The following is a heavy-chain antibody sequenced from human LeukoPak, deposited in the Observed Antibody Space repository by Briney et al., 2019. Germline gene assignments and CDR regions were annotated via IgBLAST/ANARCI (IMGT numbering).Heavy chain of an antibody. CDR1: GYTFTSYG. V-gene: IGHV1-18*01. D-gene: IGHD2/OR15-2a*01. CDR2: ISAYNGNT. Sequence: ASVKVSCKASGYTFTSYGISWVRQAPGQGLEWMGWISAYNGNTNYAQKFQGRVTITADKSTSTAYMELSSLRSEDTAVYYCARVPTFYDKNYFDYWGQGTLVTVSS. J-gene: IGHJ4*02. CDR3: ARVPTFYDKNYFDY.